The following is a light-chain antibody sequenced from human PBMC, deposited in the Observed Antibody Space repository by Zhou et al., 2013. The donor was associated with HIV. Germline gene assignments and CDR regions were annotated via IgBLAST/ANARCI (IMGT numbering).Light chain of an antibody. CDR2: DAS. CDR1: QSVSSN. CDR3: QQRSNWPPLT. Sequence: IVLTQSPGTLSLSLGDRATLSCRASQSVSSNLAWYQQKPGQAPRLLMSDASNRAAGIPARFSGSGSGTDFTLTIGSLEPEDFAVYYCQQRSNWPPLTFGPGTKVDIK. V-gene: IGKV3-11*01. J-gene: IGKJ3*01.